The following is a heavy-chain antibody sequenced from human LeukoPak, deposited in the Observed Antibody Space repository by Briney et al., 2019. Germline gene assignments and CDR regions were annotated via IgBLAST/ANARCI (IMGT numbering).Heavy chain of an antibody. Sequence: SEALSLTCTVSGASVSSGGYYWSWLRQPPGKGLEWIGHIYYSGSTNYNPSLKSRVTISVDTSKNQFSLKVSSVTAADTAVYYCARRGGSGRSFDYWGQGTLVTVSS. J-gene: IGHJ4*02. D-gene: IGHD3-10*01. CDR2: IYYSGST. CDR1: GASVSSGGYY. V-gene: IGHV4-61*08. CDR3: ARRGGSGRSFDY.